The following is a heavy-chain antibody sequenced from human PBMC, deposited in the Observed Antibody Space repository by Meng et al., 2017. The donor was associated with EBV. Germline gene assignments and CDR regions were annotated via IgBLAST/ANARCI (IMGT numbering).Heavy chain of an antibody. CDR3: ARAEIAAAGRPDY. CDR2: IIPIFGTA. J-gene: IGHJ4*02. CDR1: GGTFSRYA. D-gene: IGHD6-13*01. Sequence: QVQLWQPGAGVKKPWSTVKVSCKASGGTFSRYAISWVRQAPGQGLEWMGGIIPIFGTANYAQKFQGRVTITADKSTSTAYMELSSLRSEDTAVYYCARAEIAAAGRPDYWGQGTLVTVSS. V-gene: IGHV1-69*06.